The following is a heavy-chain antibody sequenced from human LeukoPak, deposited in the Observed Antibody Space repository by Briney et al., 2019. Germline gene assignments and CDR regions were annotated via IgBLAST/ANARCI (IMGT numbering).Heavy chain of an antibody. D-gene: IGHD3-10*01. CDR1: GGSISSSSYY. CDR3: ARAEAPLWFGEFQGGYFDY. CDR2: IYYSGST. J-gene: IGHJ4*02. Sequence: SETLSLTCTVSGGSISSSSYYWGWIRQPPGKGLEWIGYIYYSGSTYYNPSLKSRVTISVDTSKNQFSLKLSSVTAADTAVYYCARAEAPLWFGEFQGGYFDYWGQGTLVTVSS. V-gene: IGHV4-30-4*08.